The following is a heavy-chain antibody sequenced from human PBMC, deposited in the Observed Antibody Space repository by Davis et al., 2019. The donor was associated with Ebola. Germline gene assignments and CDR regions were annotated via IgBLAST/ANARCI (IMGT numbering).Heavy chain of an antibody. J-gene: IGHJ4*02. CDR2: INPHNGNT. CDR3: ARAQFPTTSDH. Sequence: ASVKVSCKAVGDTLTSYAMTWVRQAPGQGLEWMGWINPHNGNTNYAQNVQGRVIMTSDTATTTAYMEVGSLRSDDTAVYYCARAQFPTTSDHWGQGTLVTVSS. V-gene: IGHV1-18*01. D-gene: IGHD1-1*01. CDR1: GDTLTSYA.